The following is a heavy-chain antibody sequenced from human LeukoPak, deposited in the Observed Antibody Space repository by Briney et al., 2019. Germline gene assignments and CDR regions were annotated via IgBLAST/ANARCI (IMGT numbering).Heavy chain of an antibody. J-gene: IGHJ4*02. D-gene: IGHD6-19*01. CDR1: GGSISSGSYY. Sequence: SETLSLTCTVSGGSISSGSYYWNWIRQPPGKGLELIGYIYYSGSTTYNPSLKSRVTISVDTSKNQFSLKLSSVTAADTAVYYCARGGVRGWYFDYWGQGTLVTVSS. CDR3: ARGGVRGWYFDY. V-gene: IGHV4-61*01. CDR2: IYYSGST.